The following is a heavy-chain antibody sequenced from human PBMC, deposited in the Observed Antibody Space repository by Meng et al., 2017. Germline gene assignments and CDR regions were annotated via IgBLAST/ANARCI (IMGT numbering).Heavy chain of an antibody. CDR1: GLTFSSYG. Sequence: GGSLRLSCAASGLTFSSYGMHWVRQAPGKGLEWVAVIWYDGSKKYYADSVKGRFTISRDNSKNTLYLQMNSLRAEDTAVYYCARDPHYYDSSCYYYWSDAFDIWGRGIMVTVSS. J-gene: IGHJ3*02. CDR3: ARDPHYYDSSCYYYWSDAFDI. V-gene: IGHV3-33*01. D-gene: IGHD3-22*01. CDR2: IWYDGSKK.